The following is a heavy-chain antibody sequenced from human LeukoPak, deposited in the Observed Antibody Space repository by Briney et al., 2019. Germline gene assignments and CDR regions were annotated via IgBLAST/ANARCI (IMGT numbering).Heavy chain of an antibody. V-gene: IGHV1-69*01. D-gene: IGHD3-10*01. CDR2: IIPIFGTA. CDR3: ARLGGQDTMVRGAALDY. Sequence: SVKVSCKASGGTFSSYAISWVRQAPGQGLEWMGGIIPIFGTANYAQKFQGRVTITADESTSTAYMELSSLRSEDTAVYYCARLGGQDTMVRGAALDYWGQGTLVTVSS. J-gene: IGHJ4*02. CDR1: GGTFSSYA.